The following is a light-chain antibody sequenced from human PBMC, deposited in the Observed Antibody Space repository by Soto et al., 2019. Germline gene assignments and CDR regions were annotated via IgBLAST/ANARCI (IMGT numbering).Light chain of an antibody. J-gene: IGKJ5*01. Sequence: EIVLTQSPATLSLSPGERATLSCRASQSVSSYLAWYQQKPGQAPRLLIYDASNMATGIPARFSGSGSGTDYTLPTSSLEPEDFVVYYCQQSSNWPSLTFGQGTRLEIK. CDR3: QQSSNWPSLT. CDR2: DAS. V-gene: IGKV3-11*01. CDR1: QSVSSY.